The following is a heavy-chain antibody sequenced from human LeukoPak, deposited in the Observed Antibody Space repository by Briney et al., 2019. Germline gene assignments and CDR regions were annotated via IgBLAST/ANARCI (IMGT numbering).Heavy chain of an antibody. J-gene: IGHJ4*02. Sequence: PSETLSLTCAVYGGSFSGYYWSWIRQPPGKGLEWIGEINHSGSTNYNPSLKSRVTISVDTSKNQFSLKLSSVTAADMAVYYCARGTGWYDYWGQGTLVTVSS. CDR2: INHSGST. CDR1: GGSFSGYY. CDR3: ARGTGWYDY. V-gene: IGHV4-34*01. D-gene: IGHD6-19*01.